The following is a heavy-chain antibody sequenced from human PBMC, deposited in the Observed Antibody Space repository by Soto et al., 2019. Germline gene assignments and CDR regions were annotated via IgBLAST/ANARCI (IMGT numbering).Heavy chain of an antibody. V-gene: IGHV1-2*04. CDR2: INPNSGGT. Sequence: QVQLVQSGAEVKKPAASVKVSCKASGYTFTGYYMHWVRQAPGQGLEWMGWINPNSGGTNYAQKFQGWVTMTRDPSISTAYMELRRLRPDDTAVYYCARDEGSSGSENWFDPWGQGTLVTVSS. J-gene: IGHJ5*02. CDR3: ARDEGSSGSENWFDP. CDR1: GYTFTGYY. D-gene: IGHD6-19*01.